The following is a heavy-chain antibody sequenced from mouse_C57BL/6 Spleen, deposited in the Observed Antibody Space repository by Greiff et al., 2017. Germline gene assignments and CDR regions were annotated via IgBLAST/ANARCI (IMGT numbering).Heavy chain of an antibody. CDR2: ISYDGSN. CDR1: GYSITSGYY. V-gene: IGHV3-6*01. J-gene: IGHJ2*01. Sequence: EVQLQESGPGLVKPSQSLSLTCSVTGYSITSGYYWNWIRQFPGNKLEWMGYISYDGSNNYNPSLKNRISITRDTSKNQFFLKLNSVTTEDTATYYCAREDSSGKGDYWGQGTTLTVSS. D-gene: IGHD3-2*02. CDR3: AREDSSGKGDY.